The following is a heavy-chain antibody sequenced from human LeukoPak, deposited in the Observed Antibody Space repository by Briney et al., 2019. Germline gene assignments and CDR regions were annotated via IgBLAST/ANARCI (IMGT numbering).Heavy chain of an antibody. CDR2: ISSSGSTI. J-gene: IGHJ4*02. V-gene: IGHV3-48*03. D-gene: IGHD6-13*01. Sequence: GGSLRLSCAASGFTFSDYEMNWVRQAPGKGLEWVSYISSSGSTIYYADSVKGRFTISRDNAKNSLYLQMNSLRAEDTAVYYCARSRIAAAGTYFDYWGQGTLVTVSS. CDR3: ARSRIAAAGTYFDY. CDR1: GFTFSDYE.